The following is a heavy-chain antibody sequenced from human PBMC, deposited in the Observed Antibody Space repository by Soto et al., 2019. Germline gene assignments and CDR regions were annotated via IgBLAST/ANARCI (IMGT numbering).Heavy chain of an antibody. CDR2: VVPMFGIP. CDR3: ARDGSTVEPAVVSQYFYGMDV. V-gene: IGHV1-69*12. J-gene: IGHJ6*02. CDR1: GDTFISYA. Sequence: QVQLVQSGAEVKKPGSSVKVSCKSSGDTFISYAISWVRQAPGQWLEWMVVVVPMFGIPNDAHKFQGRVTISADESTSTAYLERSSLTTEDTAVYYCARDGSTVEPAVVSQYFYGMDVWGQGTTVTVSS. D-gene: IGHD5-18*01.